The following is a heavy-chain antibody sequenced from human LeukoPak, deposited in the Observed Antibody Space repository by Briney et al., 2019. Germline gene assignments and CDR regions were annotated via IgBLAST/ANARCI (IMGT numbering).Heavy chain of an antibody. CDR1: GFTFSSNS. CDR2: ISSSGNYI. D-gene: IGHD1-1*01. V-gene: IGHV3-21*01. J-gene: IGHJ4*02. CDR3: ARGDDGDSAIDY. Sequence: GGSLRLSCAASGFTFSSNSMNRVRQAPGKGLEWVSSISSSGNYIFYEDSVKGRFTISRDNAKNSLYLQMNSLRAEDTAVYYCARGDDGDSAIDYWGQGTLVTVSS.